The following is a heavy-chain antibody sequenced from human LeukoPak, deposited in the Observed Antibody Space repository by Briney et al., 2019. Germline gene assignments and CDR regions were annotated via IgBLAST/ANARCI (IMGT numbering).Heavy chain of an antibody. CDR1: GFTFSSYA. CDR3: TRQPWDYYDSSGYSFDY. J-gene: IGHJ4*02. CDR2: IRSKANSYAT. V-gene: IGHV3-73*01. D-gene: IGHD3-22*01. Sequence: GGSLRLSCAASGFTFSSYAMHWVRQASGKGLEWVGRIRSKANSYATAYAASVKGRFTISRDDSKNTAYLQMNSLKTEDTAVYYCTRQPWDYYDSSGYSFDYWGQGTLVTVSS.